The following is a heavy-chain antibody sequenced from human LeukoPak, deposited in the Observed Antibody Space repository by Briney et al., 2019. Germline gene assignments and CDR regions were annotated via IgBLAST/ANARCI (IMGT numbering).Heavy chain of an antibody. CDR2: ISAYNGNK. Sequence: ASVKVSCKASGYTFTTYGISWFRQPPGQGLEWMEWISAYNGNKNYAQKLQGRVTMTTDTSTSTAYMELRSLRSDDTAVYYCARDRMWFGELSLDYWGQGTLVTVSS. CDR1: GYTFTTYG. D-gene: IGHD3-10*01. CDR3: ARDRMWFGELSLDY. V-gene: IGHV1-18*01. J-gene: IGHJ4*02.